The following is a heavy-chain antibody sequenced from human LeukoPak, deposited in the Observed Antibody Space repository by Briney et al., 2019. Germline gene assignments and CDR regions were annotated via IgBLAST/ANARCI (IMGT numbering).Heavy chain of an antibody. CDR2: INPNSGGT. D-gene: IGHD3-10*01. J-gene: IGHJ4*02. CDR3: ARTALWFGESTHYFDY. V-gene: IGHV1-2*02. CDR1: GYTFTGYY. Sequence: ASVTVSCKASGYTFTGYYMHWVRQAPGQGLEWMGWINPNSGGTNYAQKFQGRVTMTRDTSISTAYMELSRLRSDDTAVYYCARTALWFGESTHYFDYWGQGTLVTVSS.